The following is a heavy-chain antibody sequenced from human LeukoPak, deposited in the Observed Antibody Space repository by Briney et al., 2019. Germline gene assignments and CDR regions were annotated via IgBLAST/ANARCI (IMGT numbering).Heavy chain of an antibody. J-gene: IGHJ4*02. CDR3: AKDHRISGGGDY. D-gene: IGHD1-26*01. Sequence: GRSLRLSCAASGFTFSSYGMHWVRQAPGKGLEWVAVISYDGSNKYYADSVKGRFTISRDNSKNTLYLQMNSLRAEDTAVYYCAKDHRISGGGDYWGQGTLVTVSS. CDR2: ISYDGSNK. CDR1: GFTFSSYG. V-gene: IGHV3-30*18.